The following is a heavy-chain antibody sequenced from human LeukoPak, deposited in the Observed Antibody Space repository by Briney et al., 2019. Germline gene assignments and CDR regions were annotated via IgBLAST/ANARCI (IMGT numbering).Heavy chain of an antibody. CDR1: GFTFSSYA. D-gene: IGHD3-22*01. V-gene: IGHV3-23*01. Sequence: GGSLRLSCAASGFTFSSYAMSWVRQAPGKGLGWVSAISGSGGSTYYADSVKGRFTISRDNSKNTLYLQMNSLRAEDTAVYYCAKVHKEGYDSKPFDYWGQGTLVTVSS. J-gene: IGHJ4*02. CDR2: ISGSGGST. CDR3: AKVHKEGYDSKPFDY.